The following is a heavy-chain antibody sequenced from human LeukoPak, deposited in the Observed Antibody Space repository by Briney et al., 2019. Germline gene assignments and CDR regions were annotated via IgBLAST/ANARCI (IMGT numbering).Heavy chain of an antibody. CDR3: AKDSQTYYYDSSGYWLDY. Sequence: GGSLRLSCAASGFTFSSYGMHWVRQAPGKGLEWVAFIRYDGSNKYYADSVKGRFTISRDNSKSTLYLQMNSLRAEDTAVYYCAKDSQTYYYDSSGYWLDYWGQGTLVTVSS. CDR1: GFTFSSYG. CDR2: IRYDGSNK. D-gene: IGHD3-22*01. J-gene: IGHJ4*02. V-gene: IGHV3-30*02.